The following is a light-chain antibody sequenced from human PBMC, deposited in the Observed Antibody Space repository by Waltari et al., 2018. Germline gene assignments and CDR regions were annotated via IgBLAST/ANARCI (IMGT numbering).Light chain of an antibody. CDR3: QQYYSTPIT. Sequence: DFVMTQSPDSLAVSLGERATINCKSSQSVFYSTNNKNYLAWYQQKPGQPPNLLSYWASTRESGVPDRFSGSGSGTDFTRTISRLQAEDVAVYYCQQYYSTPITFGQGTRLEI. V-gene: IGKV4-1*01. J-gene: IGKJ5*01. CDR2: WAS. CDR1: QSVFYSTNNKNY.